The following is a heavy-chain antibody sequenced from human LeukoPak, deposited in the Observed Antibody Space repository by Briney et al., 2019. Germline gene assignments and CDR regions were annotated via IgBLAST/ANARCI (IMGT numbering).Heavy chain of an antibody. Sequence: VASVKVSCKASGYTFTSYGISWVRQAPGQGLEWMGWISAYNGNTNYAQKLQGRVTMTTDTSTSTAYMELRSLRSDDTAVYYCARAGCSSTSCYYADYWGRGTLVTVSS. CDR1: GYTFTSYG. CDR2: ISAYNGNT. CDR3: ARAGCSSTSCYYADY. V-gene: IGHV1-18*01. D-gene: IGHD2-2*01. J-gene: IGHJ4*02.